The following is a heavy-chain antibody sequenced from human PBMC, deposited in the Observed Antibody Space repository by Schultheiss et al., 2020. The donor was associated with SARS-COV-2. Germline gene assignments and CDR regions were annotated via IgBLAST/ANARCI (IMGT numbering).Heavy chain of an antibody. CDR1: GGSISSYY. V-gene: IGHV4-59*08. CDR3: ARHPVGRTSDY. CDR2: IYYSGST. D-gene: IGHD1-26*01. Sequence: SETLSLTCTVSGGSISSYYWSWIRQPPGKGLEWIGYIYYSGSTYYNPSLKSRVTISVDTSKNQFSLKLSSVTAADTAVYYCARHPVGRTSDYWGQGTLVTVSS. J-gene: IGHJ4*02.